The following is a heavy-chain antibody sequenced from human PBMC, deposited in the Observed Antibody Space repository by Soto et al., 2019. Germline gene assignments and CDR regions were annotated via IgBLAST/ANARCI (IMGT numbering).Heavy chain of an antibody. CDR2: IWYDGSNK. V-gene: IGHV3-33*01. CDR3: ARDGRYCSSTSCFASYYMDV. CDR1: GFTFSSYG. J-gene: IGHJ6*03. Sequence: PGGSLRLSCAASGFTFSSYGMHWVRQAPGKGLEWVAVIWYDGSNKYYADSVKGRFTISRDNSKNTLYLQMNSLRAEGTAVYYCARDGRYCSSTSCFASYYMDVWGKGTTVTVSS. D-gene: IGHD2-2*01.